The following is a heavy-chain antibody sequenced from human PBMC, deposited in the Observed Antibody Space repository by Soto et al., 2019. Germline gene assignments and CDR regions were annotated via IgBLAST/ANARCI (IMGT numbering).Heavy chain of an antibody. CDR3: ARDRYDFWSGYPNYYYYGMDV. CDR2: IYYSGST. V-gene: IGHV4-59*01. J-gene: IGHJ6*02. D-gene: IGHD3-3*01. CDR1: GGSISSYY. Sequence: KASETLSLTCTVSGGSISSYYWSWIRQPPGKGLEWIGYIYYSGSTNYNPSLKSRVTISVDTSKNQFSLKLSSVTAADTAVYYCARDRYDFWSGYPNYYYYGMDVWGQGTTVTVSS.